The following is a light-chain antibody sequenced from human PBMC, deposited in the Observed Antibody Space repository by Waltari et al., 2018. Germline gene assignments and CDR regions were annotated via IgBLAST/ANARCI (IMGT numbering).Light chain of an antibody. Sequence: DIQMTQSPSSLSASVGDRVTITCRASQSISSYLNWYPQKPGKAPKHLIYAASSLQSGGPSRFSGSGSGTDFTLTISSLQPEDFAAYYCQQSYSTPYTFGQGTKLEIK. CDR2: AAS. CDR1: QSISSY. J-gene: IGKJ2*01. V-gene: IGKV1-39*01. CDR3: QQSYSTPYT.